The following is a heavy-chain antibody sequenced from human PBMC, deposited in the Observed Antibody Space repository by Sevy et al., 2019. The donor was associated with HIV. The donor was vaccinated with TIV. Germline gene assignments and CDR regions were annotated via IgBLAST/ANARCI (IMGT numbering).Heavy chain of an antibody. J-gene: IGHJ5*02. D-gene: IGHD2-2*01. CDR3: ARAPPVVVVPGAPSWFDP. CDR2: INHSGST. CDR1: GGSFSGYY. Sequence: SETLSLTCAVYGGSFSGYYWNWIRQSPGKGLEWIGEINHSGSTHYNPSLKSRVTISVDTSKNQFSLRFNSVTAADTAVYYCARAPPVVVVPGAPSWFDPWGQGTLVTISS. V-gene: IGHV4-34*01.